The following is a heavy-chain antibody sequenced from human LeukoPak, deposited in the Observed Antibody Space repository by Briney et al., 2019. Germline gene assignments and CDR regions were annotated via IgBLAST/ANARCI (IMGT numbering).Heavy chain of an antibody. J-gene: IGHJ4*02. Sequence: SETLSLTCTVSGGSISSSSYYWSWIRQPPGKGLEWIGSIYYSGSPYYSPSLKSRVTISVDTSKNQFSLKLSSVTAADTAVYYCARYPGGFYYGSGTDYWGQGTLVTVSS. D-gene: IGHD3-10*01. CDR2: IYYSGSP. CDR3: ARYPGGFYYGSGTDY. CDR1: GGSISSSSYY. V-gene: IGHV4-39*01.